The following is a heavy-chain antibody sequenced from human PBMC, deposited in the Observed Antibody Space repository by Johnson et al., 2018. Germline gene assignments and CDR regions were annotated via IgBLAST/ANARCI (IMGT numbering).Heavy chain of an antibody. Sequence: QVQLVESGGGVVQPGRSXRLSCAASGFTFSSYALHGVRQAPGQGLEWVAVISYDGRNKYNAASVKGRFTISRDKSKNTLYLKMNSLRAEDTAVYYCAKDTRFYYYGMDGWGQGTKVTVSS. D-gene: IGHD3-3*01. CDR2: ISYDGRNK. J-gene: IGHJ6*02. V-gene: IGHV3-30-3*01. CDR3: AKDTRFYYYGMDG. CDR1: GFTFSSYA.